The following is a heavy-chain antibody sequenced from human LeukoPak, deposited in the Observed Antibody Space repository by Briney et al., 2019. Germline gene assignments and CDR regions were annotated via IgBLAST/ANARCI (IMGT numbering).Heavy chain of an antibody. CDR2: IIGSGGST. J-gene: IGHJ4*02. Sequence: GGSLRLSCATAGFPFSRYAMSWVRQAPGKGLEWVSAIIGSGGSTYYADSVKGRFTISRDNSKNTLYQQMNSLRAEDTAVYYCARTYYYGSGSWNYVDYWGQGTLVTVSS. V-gene: IGHV3-23*01. CDR1: GFPFSRYA. D-gene: IGHD3-10*01. CDR3: ARTYYYGSGSWNYVDY.